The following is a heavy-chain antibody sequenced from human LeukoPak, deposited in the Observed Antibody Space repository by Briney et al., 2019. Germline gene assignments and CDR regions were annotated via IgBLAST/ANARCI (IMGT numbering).Heavy chain of an antibody. CDR2: ISAYNGNT. V-gene: IGHV1-18*04. CDR1: GYTFIGFY. CDR3: ARGGSYRYFDY. D-gene: IGHD1-26*01. J-gene: IGHJ4*02. Sequence: GASVKVSCKASGYTFIGFYIHWVRQAPGQGLEWMGWISAYNGNTNYAQKLQGRVTMTTDTSTSTAYMELRSLRSDDTAVYYCARGGSYRYFDYWGQGTLVTVSS.